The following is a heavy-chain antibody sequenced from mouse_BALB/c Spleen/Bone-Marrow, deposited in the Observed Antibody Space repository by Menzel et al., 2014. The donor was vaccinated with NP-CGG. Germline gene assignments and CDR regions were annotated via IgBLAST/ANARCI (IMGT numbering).Heavy chain of an antibody. CDR3: SREDGNHYFDY. D-gene: IGHD2-3*01. CDR1: GYTFTSYW. V-gene: IGHV1S127*01. J-gene: IGHJ2*01. CDR2: IDPSDSYT. Sequence: VQLQQSGAELVKPGASVKMSCKASGYTFTSYWMHWVKQRPGHGLEWIGLIDPSDSYTSYNQNFKGKATLTVDTSSNTAYMQLSSLTSEDSAVYCCSREDGNHYFDYWGQGTALAVSS.